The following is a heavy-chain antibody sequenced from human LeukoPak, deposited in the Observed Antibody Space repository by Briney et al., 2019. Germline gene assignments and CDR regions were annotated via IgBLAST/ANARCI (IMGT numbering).Heavy chain of an antibody. Sequence: PGGSLRLSCAASGFTFSSYSMNWVRQAPGKGLEWVSSISSSSSYIYYADSVKGRFTISRDNAKNSLYLQMNSLRAEDTAVYYCARADPSHDAFDIWGQGTMVTVSS. V-gene: IGHV3-21*01. J-gene: IGHJ3*02. CDR3: ARADPSHDAFDI. CDR2: ISSSSSYI. CDR1: GFTFSSYS.